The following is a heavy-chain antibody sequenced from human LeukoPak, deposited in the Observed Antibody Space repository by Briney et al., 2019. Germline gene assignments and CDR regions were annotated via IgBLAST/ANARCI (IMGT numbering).Heavy chain of an antibody. V-gene: IGHV4-34*01. CDR2: INHSGST. CDR1: GGSFSGYY. Sequence: SETLSLTCAVYGGSFSGYYWSWIRQPPGEGLEWIGEINHSGSTNYNPSLKSRVTISVDTSKNQFSLKLSSVTAADTAVYYCARGSITMVRGVFANWFDPWGQGTLVTVSS. J-gene: IGHJ5*02. CDR3: ARGSITMVRGVFANWFDP. D-gene: IGHD3-10*01.